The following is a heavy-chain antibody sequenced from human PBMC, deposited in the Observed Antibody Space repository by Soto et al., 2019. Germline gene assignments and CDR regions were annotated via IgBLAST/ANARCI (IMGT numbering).Heavy chain of an antibody. D-gene: IGHD4-17*01. CDR2: IWYDGSNK. J-gene: IGHJ6*03. CDR3: ARDGPQYYGDFPTRDYYYYMDV. Sequence: GGSLRLSCAASGFTFSSYGMHWVRQAPGKGLEWVAVIWYDGSNKYYADSVKGRFTISRDNSKNTLYLQMNSLRAEDTAVYYCARDGPQYYGDFPTRDYYYYMDVWGKGTTVTVSS. V-gene: IGHV3-33*01. CDR1: GFTFSSYG.